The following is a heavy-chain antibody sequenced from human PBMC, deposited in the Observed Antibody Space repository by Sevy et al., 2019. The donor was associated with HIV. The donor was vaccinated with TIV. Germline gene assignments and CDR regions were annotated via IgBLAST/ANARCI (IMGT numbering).Heavy chain of an antibody. CDR2: ISYDGSHK. J-gene: IGHJ4*02. Sequence: GGSLRLSCAASEFAFNTYGMHWVRQAPGKGLEWVAVISYDGSHKSYVDSVKGRFTISRDNSKNTLFLQMNSLRAEDTAMYYCAKDAGYSTDWYPGYWGQGTLVTVSS. CDR3: AKDAGYSTDWYPGY. CDR1: EFAFNTYG. V-gene: IGHV3-30*18. D-gene: IGHD5-18*01.